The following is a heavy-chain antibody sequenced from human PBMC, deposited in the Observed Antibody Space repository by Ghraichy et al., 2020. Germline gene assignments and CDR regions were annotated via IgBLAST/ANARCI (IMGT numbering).Heavy chain of an antibody. Sequence: SETLSLTCAVSGYSITRGYYWGWSRQPPGKGLEWIGTIYHTGNTYYSPSLTSRVTISVDTSKNQFSLKVSSVTAADTAVYYCARDDSSGWYYYWGQGTLVTVSS. V-gene: IGHV4-38-2*02. J-gene: IGHJ4*02. CDR1: GYSITRGYY. CDR3: ARDDSSGWYYY. D-gene: IGHD6-19*01. CDR2: IYHTGNT.